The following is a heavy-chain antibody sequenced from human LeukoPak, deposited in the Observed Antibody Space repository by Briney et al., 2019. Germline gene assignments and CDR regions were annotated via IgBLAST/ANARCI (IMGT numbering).Heavy chain of an antibody. CDR2: ISGSGGST. V-gene: IGHV3-23*01. CDR1: GFTFSSYA. J-gene: IGHJ4*02. CDR3: TRQCGGDCYSGDY. Sequence: PGGSLSLSCAATGFTFSSYAVSWVRQATGKGLEWVSTISGSGGSTYYADSVKGRFTISRDNSKNTLYLQMNSLRVEDTAVYYCTRQCGGDCYSGDYWGQGTLVTVSS. D-gene: IGHD2-21*02.